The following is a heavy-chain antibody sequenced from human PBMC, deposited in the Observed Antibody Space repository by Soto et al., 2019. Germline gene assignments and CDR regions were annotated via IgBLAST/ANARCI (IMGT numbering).Heavy chain of an antibody. J-gene: IGHJ4*02. CDR1: GGTFSSYA. V-gene: IGHV1-69*01. D-gene: IGHD3-16*01. CDR2: IIPIFGTA. Sequence: QVQLVQSGAEVKKPGSSVKVSCKASGGTFSSYAISWVRQAPGQGLEWMGGIIPIFGTANYAQKFQGRVTITADESTSTAYMELSSLRSEDTAVYYCASRRTAPRKEAVMAPFDYWGQGTLVTVSS. CDR3: ASRRTAPRKEAVMAPFDY.